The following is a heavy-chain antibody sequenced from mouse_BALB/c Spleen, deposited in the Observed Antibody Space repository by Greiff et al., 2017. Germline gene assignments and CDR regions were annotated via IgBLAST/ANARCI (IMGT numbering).Heavy chain of an antibody. Sequence: EVQLQQSGAELVKPGASVKLSCTASGFNIKDTYMHWVKQRPEQGLEWIGRIDPANGNTKYDPKFQGKATITADTSSNTAYLQLSSLTSEDTAVYYCARGSLLDGYFDYWGQGTTLTVSS. CDR3: ARGSLLDGYFDY. CDR1: GFNIKDTY. V-gene: IGHV14-3*02. J-gene: IGHJ2*01. D-gene: IGHD1-2*01. CDR2: IDPANGNT.